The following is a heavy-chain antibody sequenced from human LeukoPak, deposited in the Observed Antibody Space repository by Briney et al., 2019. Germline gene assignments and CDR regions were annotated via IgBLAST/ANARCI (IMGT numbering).Heavy chain of an antibody. J-gene: IGHJ6*04. D-gene: IGHD1-1*01. CDR3: ARQLERGPHYYYGMDV. CDR2: IYPADSDT. CDR1: GYSFTSYW. V-gene: IGHV5-51*01. Sequence: GESLKISCKGSGYSFTSYWIGWVRQMPGKGLEWMGIIYPADSDTRYSPSFQGQVTISADKSISTAYLQWSSLKASDTAMYYCARQLERGPHYYYGMDVWGKGTTVTVSS.